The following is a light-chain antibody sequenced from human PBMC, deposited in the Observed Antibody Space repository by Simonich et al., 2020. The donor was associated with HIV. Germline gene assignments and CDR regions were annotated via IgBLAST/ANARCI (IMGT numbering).Light chain of an antibody. J-gene: IGKJ2*01. Sequence: DIQMTQSSSILSASVGDRVTITCRGSQSINSWLAWYQQKPGKAPKLLIYKASSLESGVPSRFSGSGSGTEFTLTISSLQPDDFATYYCQQYNSYQYTFGQGTKLEIK. CDR1: QSINSW. V-gene: IGKV1-5*03. CDR3: QQYNSYQYT. CDR2: KAS.